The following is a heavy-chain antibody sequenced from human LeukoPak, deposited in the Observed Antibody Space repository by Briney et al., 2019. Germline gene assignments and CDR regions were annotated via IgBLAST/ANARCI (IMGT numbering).Heavy chain of an antibody. Sequence: PGESLRISRKGSGYSFTSYWISWVRQMPGKGLEWMGRIDTSDSYTNYSPSFQGHVNISADKSISTAYLEWSSLKASDTAMYYCARHRPGYCSSTSCYEWGQGTLVTVSS. D-gene: IGHD2-2*03. CDR3: ARHRPGYCSSTSCYE. CDR2: IDTSDSYT. CDR1: GYSFTSYW. J-gene: IGHJ4*02. V-gene: IGHV5-10-1*01.